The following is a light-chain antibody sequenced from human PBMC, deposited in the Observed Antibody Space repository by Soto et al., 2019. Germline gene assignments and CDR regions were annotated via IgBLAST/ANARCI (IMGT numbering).Light chain of an antibody. CDR3: QQYNKWPPYT. CDR1: QNVGSK. V-gene: IGKV3-15*01. Sequence: EIVLTQSPATLSVSLGERATLSCRANQNVGSKLAWYQQKPGQAPRLLIYAASTRAAGIPARFSGGGSGTDFALTISSLQSEDSAVYYCQQYNKWPPYTFGQGTKLEIK. CDR2: AAS. J-gene: IGKJ2*01.